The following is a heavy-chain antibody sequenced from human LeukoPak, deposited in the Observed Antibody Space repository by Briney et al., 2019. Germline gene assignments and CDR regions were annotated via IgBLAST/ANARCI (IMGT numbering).Heavy chain of an antibody. V-gene: IGHV4-59*05. J-gene: IGHJ3*02. CDR1: GGSISSYY. CDR3: ARHTRPIYSGYENAFDI. CDR2: IYYSGST. D-gene: IGHD5-12*01. Sequence: SETLSLTCTVSGGSISSYYWSRIRQPPGKGLEWIGSIYYSGSTYYNPSLKSRVTISVDTSKNQFSLKLSSVTAADTAVYYCARHTRPIYSGYENAFDIWGQGNMVTVSS.